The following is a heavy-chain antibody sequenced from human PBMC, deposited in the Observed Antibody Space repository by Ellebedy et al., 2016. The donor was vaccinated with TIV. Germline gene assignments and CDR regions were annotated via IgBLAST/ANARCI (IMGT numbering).Heavy chain of an antibody. CDR1: GFIFSSYV. CDR3: SRDQDGMGGTSDY. J-gene: IGHJ4*02. CDR2: TSGSGGGT. D-gene: IGHD1-26*01. V-gene: IGHV3-23*01. Sequence: GESLKISXAASGFIFSSYVVSWVRQAPGKGLEWVSSTSGSGGGTFFADSVKGRFTISRDNAKSTLYLQMNGLRAEDTAVYYCSRDQDGMGGTSDYWGQGTLVTVSS.